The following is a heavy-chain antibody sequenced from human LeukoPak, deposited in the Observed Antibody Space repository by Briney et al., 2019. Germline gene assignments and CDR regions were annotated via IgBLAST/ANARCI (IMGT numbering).Heavy chain of an antibody. V-gene: IGHV3-7*03. CDR1: GFSFSSYV. D-gene: IGHD6-19*01. J-gene: IGHJ6*02. CDR2: INPDGSER. Sequence: GGSLRLSCAASGFSFSSYVMHWVRQAPGKGLEWVALINPDGSERYYVDSVKGRFTISRDNAKNSLYLQMDSLRDDDTAMYFCTRDLAAVPGPRMDVWGQGTTVTVSS. CDR3: TRDLAAVPGPRMDV.